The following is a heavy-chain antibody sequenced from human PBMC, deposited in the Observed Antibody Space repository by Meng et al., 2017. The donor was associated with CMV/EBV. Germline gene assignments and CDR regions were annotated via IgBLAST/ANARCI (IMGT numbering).Heavy chain of an antibody. CDR3: ARPPHSHPYGMDV. D-gene: IGHD2-21*01. CDR2: INSDGSST. CDR1: GFTFSSYW. J-gene: IGHJ6*02. V-gene: IGHV3-74*01. Sequence: GGSLRLSCAASGFTFSSYWMHWVRQAPGKGLVWVSRINSDGSSTSYADSVKGRFTISRDNAKNTLYLQMNSLRAEDTAVYYGARPPHSHPYGMDVWGQGTTVTVSS.